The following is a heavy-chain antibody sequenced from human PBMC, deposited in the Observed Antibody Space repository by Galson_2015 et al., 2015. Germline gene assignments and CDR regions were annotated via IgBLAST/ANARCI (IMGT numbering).Heavy chain of an antibody. J-gene: IGHJ4*02. CDR3: ARDSADPYYFDY. Sequence: SLRLSCAASGFTFSSSAMSWVRQAPGKGLEWVSAISGSGGSTYYADSVKGRFTISRDNSKNTLYLQMNSLRVEDTAVYFCARDSADPYYFDYWGRGTLVTVSS. CDR2: ISGSGGST. V-gene: IGHV3-23*01. D-gene: IGHD2-15*01. CDR1: GFTFSSSA.